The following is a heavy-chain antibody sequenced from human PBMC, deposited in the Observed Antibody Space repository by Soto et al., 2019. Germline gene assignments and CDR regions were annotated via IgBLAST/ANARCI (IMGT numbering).Heavy chain of an antibody. CDR1: GGSISSSSYY. CDR3: ARHRGCSSTSCRRGWFDP. D-gene: IGHD2-2*01. Sequence: QLQLQESGPGLVKPSETLSLTCTVSGGSISSSSYYWGWIRQPPGKGLEWIGSIYYSGSTYYNPSRKSRVTISVDTSKNQFSLKLSSVTAADTAVYYCARHRGCSSTSCRRGWFDPWGQGTLVTVSS. J-gene: IGHJ5*02. CDR2: IYYSGST. V-gene: IGHV4-39*01.